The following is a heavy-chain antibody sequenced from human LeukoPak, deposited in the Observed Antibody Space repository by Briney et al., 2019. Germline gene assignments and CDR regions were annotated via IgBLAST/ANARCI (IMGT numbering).Heavy chain of an antibody. J-gene: IGHJ1*01. CDR2: IFHSGNT. V-gene: IGHV4-38-2*02. CDR3: VRVDHSGSSGYFQH. CDR1: GYAISTDYY. D-gene: IGHD1-26*01. Sequence: PSETLSLTFTVPGYAISTDYYWAWIRQPPGKEVEWIASIFHSGNTYSNPSLSNRLTTSLDTSKNQFSLRLTSVTAADTATYYCVRVDHSGSSGYFQHWGQGTLVTVFS.